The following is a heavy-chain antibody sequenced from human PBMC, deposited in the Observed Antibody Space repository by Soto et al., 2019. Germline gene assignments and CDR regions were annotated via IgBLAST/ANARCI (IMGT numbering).Heavy chain of an antibody. D-gene: IGHD5-18*01. CDR2: IYYSGST. CDR1: GGSISSSSYY. Sequence: SETLSLTCTVSGGSISSSSYYWGWIRQPPGKGLEWIGSIYYSGSTYYNPSLKSRVTISVDTSKNQFSLKLSSVTAADTAVYYCARLTVDTAMAIDYWGQGTLVTVSS. CDR3: ARLTVDTAMAIDY. V-gene: IGHV4-39*01. J-gene: IGHJ4*02.